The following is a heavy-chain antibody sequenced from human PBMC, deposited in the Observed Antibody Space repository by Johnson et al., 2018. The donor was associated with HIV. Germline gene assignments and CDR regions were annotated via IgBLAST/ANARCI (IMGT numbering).Heavy chain of an antibody. J-gene: IGHJ3*02. Sequence: VQLVESGGGLVQPGGSLRLSCAASGFTFSSYWMTWVRQAPGRGLEWVANINQGGSEKYYVDSVKGRFTISRDNAKNSLYLQMNNLRVEDTAVYYCATDRYYNVWSGRGHAAFDIWGQGTMVTVSS. D-gene: IGHD3-3*01. CDR3: ATDRYYNVWSGRGHAAFDI. V-gene: IGHV3-7*01. CDR2: INQGGSEK. CDR1: GFTFSSYW.